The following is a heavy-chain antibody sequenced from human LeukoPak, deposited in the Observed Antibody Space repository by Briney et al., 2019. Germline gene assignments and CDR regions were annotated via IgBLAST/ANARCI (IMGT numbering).Heavy chain of an antibody. V-gene: IGHV3-23*01. D-gene: IGHD6-13*01. Sequence: GGSLRLSCAASGFTFSSYGMSWVRQAPGKGLEWVSAISGSGGSTYYADSVKGRFTISRDNSKNTLYLQMNTLRADDTAVYYCAKDHGSSDWYYFDYWGQGTLVTVSS. CDR2: ISGSGGST. CDR3: AKDHGSSDWYYFDY. CDR1: GFTFSSYG. J-gene: IGHJ4*02.